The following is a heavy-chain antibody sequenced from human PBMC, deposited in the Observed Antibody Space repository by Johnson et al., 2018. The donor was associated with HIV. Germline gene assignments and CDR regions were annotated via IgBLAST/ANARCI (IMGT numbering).Heavy chain of an antibody. CDR1: GFTVSSNY. CDR2: INADGSRT. V-gene: IGHV3-74*01. CDR3: VRDDYSFHF. Sequence: VQLVESGGGLVQPGGSLRLSCAASGFTVSSNYMSWVRQAPGKGLEWVPRINADGSRTTSADSVKGRFTISRDNAKNTLYLEINGLRADDTAVYYCVRDDYSFHFWGQGTLVTVSS. D-gene: IGHD4/OR15-4a*01. J-gene: IGHJ3*01.